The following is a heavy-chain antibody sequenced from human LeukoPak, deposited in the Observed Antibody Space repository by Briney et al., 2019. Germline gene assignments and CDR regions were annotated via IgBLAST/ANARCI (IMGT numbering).Heavy chain of an antibody. V-gene: IGHV4-59*08. CDR1: GGSIGSNY. D-gene: IGHD6-19*01. Sequence: KPSETLSLTCTVSGGSIGSNYWTWIRQRQGKGLEDIGYIYYTGGTNYNPSLRSRVTMSVDTSKNQFSLKLSSVTAADTAVYFCAKYGNSGWVIDYWGQGTLVTVSS. CDR2: IYYTGGT. J-gene: IGHJ4*02. CDR3: AKYGNSGWVIDY.